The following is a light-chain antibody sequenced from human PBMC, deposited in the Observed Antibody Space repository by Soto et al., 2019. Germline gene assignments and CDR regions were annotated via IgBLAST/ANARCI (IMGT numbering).Light chain of an antibody. CDR2: EVV. J-gene: IGLJ2*01. CDR1: SSDVGTYNL. V-gene: IGLV2-23*02. Sequence: QSALTQPASVSGSPGQSITISCTGSSSDVGTYNLVSWYQHHPGKAPKLMISEVVKRPSGVSNRFSGSKSGNTASLTISGRQAEDEADYYCCSYAGSSMVVFGGGTQVPVL. CDR3: CSYAGSSMVV.